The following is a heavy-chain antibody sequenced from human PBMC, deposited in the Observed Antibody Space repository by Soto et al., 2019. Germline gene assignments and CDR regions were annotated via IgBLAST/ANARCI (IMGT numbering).Heavy chain of an antibody. J-gene: IGHJ3*02. CDR3: AERYSDAFDI. D-gene: IGHD1-1*01. V-gene: IGHV3-23*01. CDR2: ISGSGGST. CDR1: GFTFSSYA. Sequence: EVQLLESGGGLVQPGGSLRLSCAASGFTFSSYALSWVRQAPGKGLEWVSDISGSGGSTYYADSVKGRFTISRDNSKNTLYLQMNSRRAEYTAVYYCAERYSDAFDIWGHGTMVTVSS.